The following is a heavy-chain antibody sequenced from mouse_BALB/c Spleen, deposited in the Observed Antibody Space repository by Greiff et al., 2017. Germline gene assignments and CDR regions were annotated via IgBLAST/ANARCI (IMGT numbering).Heavy chain of an antibody. V-gene: IGHV5-6-5*01. D-gene: IGHD2-14*01. Sequence: DVHLVESGGGLVKPGGSLKLSCAASGFTFSSYAMSWVRQTPEKRLEWVASISSGGSTYYPDSVKGRFTISRDNARNILYLQMSSLRSEDTAMYYCARDYRYDGYAMDYWGQGTSVTVSS. CDR1: GFTFSSYA. CDR2: ISSGGST. CDR3: ARDYRYDGYAMDY. J-gene: IGHJ4*01.